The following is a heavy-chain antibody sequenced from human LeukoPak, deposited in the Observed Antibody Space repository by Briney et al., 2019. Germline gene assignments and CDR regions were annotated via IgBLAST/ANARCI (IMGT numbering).Heavy chain of an antibody. Sequence: SVKVSCKASGGTFSSYAISWVRQAPGQGLEWMGGIIPIFGTANYAQKFQGRVTITADESTSTAYMELSSLRSENTAVYSCASAAAGPYSYYGTDVWGKGTPVTVSS. CDR1: GGTFSSYA. CDR2: IIPIFGTA. J-gene: IGHJ6*04. D-gene: IGHD6-25*01. V-gene: IGHV1-69*13. CDR3: ASAAAGPYSYYGTDV.